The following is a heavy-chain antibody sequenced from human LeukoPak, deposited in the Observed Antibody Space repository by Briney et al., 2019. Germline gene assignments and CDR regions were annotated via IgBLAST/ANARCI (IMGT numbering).Heavy chain of an antibody. J-gene: IGHJ6*02. Sequence: SETLSLTCTVSGGSISSYYWSWIRQPPGQGLEWIGYIYYSGSTNYNPSLKSRVTISVDTSKNQFSLKLSTVTAADTAVYYCARSRRDFATYYYYGMDVWGQGTTVTVSS. V-gene: IGHV4-59*08. CDR3: ARSRRDFATYYYYGMDV. CDR1: GGSISSYY. D-gene: IGHD3-3*01. CDR2: IYYSGST.